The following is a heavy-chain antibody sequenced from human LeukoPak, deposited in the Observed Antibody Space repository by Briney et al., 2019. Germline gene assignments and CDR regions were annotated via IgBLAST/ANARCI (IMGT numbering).Heavy chain of an antibody. CDR3: AQQWLGPFDY. D-gene: IGHD6-19*01. Sequence: GGSLRLSCAASGVTFSSYWMHWVRQAPGKVLVWVSRISGDGSRTDYADSVKGRFTISRDNAKNTLYLQMSSLRAEDTAVYYCAQQWLGPFDYWGQGTLVTVSS. V-gene: IGHV3-74*01. J-gene: IGHJ4*02. CDR1: GVTFSSYW. CDR2: ISGDGSRT.